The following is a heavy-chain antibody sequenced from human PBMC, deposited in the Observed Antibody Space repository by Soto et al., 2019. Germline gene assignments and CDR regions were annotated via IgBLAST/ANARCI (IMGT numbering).Heavy chain of an antibody. CDR1: GFTFSSYA. Sequence: EVQLLESGGGLVQPGGSLRLSCAASGFTFSSYAMSWVRQAPGKGLEWVSAISGSGGSTYYADSVKGRFTISRDNSKNTLYLQMNSLRAEDTAVYYCVKDLVGLAAGTRNFDYWGQGTLVTVSS. CDR2: ISGSGGST. J-gene: IGHJ4*02. V-gene: IGHV3-23*01. D-gene: IGHD6-13*01. CDR3: VKDLVGLAAGTRNFDY.